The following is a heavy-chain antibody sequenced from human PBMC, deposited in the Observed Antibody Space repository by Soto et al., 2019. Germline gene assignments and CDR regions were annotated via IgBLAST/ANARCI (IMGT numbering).Heavy chain of an antibody. Sequence: SETLSLTCAVYGGSFSGYYWSWIRQPPGKGLEWIGEINHSGSTHYNPSLKSRVTISVDTSKNQFSLKLSSVTAADTAVYYCARESKQLPTSYFDCWGQGALVTVSS. J-gene: IGHJ4*02. V-gene: IGHV4-34*01. CDR2: INHSGST. D-gene: IGHD2-2*01. CDR3: ARESKQLPTSYFDC. CDR1: GGSFSGYY.